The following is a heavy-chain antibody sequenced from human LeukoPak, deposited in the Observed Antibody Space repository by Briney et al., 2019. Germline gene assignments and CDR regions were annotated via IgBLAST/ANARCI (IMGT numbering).Heavy chain of an antibody. CDR2: IKQDGSDI. Sequence: GGSLRLSCTASGFTFSNYWMSWVRQTPEKALEWVANIKQDGSDIYYVDSVKGRFTISRDNAKNSLYLQMNSLRAEDTAVYYCARAPSTRLPLDYWGQGTLVTVSS. V-gene: IGHV3-7*04. J-gene: IGHJ4*02. D-gene: IGHD1-1*01. CDR1: GFTFSNYW. CDR3: ARAPSTRLPLDY.